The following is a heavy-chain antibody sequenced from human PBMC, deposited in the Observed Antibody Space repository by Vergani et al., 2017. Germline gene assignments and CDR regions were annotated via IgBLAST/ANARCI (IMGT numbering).Heavy chain of an antibody. J-gene: IGHJ4*02. Sequence: EVQLVESGGGLVQPGGSLRLSCAASGFTFSSYWMSWVRQAPGKGLEWVANIKQDGSEKYYVDSVKGRFTISRDNATNSLYLQMNSLRAEDTAVYYCARDRQYCSSTSCPTVLDYWGQGTLVTVSS. V-gene: IGHV3-7*03. CDR3: ARDRQYCSSTSCPTVLDY. CDR1: GFTFSSYW. CDR2: IKQDGSEK. D-gene: IGHD2-2*01.